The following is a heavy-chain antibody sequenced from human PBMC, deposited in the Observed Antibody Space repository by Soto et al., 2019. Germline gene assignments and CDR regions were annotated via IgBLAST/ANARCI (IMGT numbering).Heavy chain of an antibody. Sequence: SETLSLTCAVSGGSISSGGYSWSWIRQPPGKGLEWIGYIYHSGSTYYNPSLKSRVTISVDRSKNQFSLKLSSVTAADTAVYYCARAFLYYYDSSGYLSWFDPWGQGTLVTVSS. V-gene: IGHV4-30-2*01. D-gene: IGHD3-22*01. CDR3: ARAFLYYYDSSGYLSWFDP. CDR2: IYHSGST. CDR1: GGSISSGGYS. J-gene: IGHJ5*02.